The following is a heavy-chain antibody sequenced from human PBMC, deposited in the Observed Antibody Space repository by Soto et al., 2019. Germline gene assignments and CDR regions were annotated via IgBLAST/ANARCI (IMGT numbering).Heavy chain of an antibody. Sequence: SQTLSLTCAISGDSVYSNSAAWNWIRQSPSRGLEWLGRTYYRSKWYNDYAVSVKSRITINPDTSKNQFSLQLNSVTPEDTAVYYCARGLSDWNYVGVYYYYGMDVWGQGTTVTVSS. CDR2: TYYRSKWYN. J-gene: IGHJ6*02. CDR1: GDSVYSNSAA. D-gene: IGHD1-7*01. CDR3: ARGLSDWNYVGVYYYYGMDV. V-gene: IGHV6-1*01.